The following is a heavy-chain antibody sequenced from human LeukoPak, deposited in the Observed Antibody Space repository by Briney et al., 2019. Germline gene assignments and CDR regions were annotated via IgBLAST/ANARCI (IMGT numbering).Heavy chain of an antibody. CDR1: GGSFSGYY. J-gene: IGHJ3*02. CDR3: ARYTRKFFELLLRRFPHHDSFDI. Sequence: SETLSLTCAVYGGSFSGYYWSWIRQPPGKGLEWIGEINHSGSTNYNPSLKSRVTISVDTSKNQFSLKLSSVTAADTAVYYCARYTRKFFELLLRRFPHHDSFDILGQGTIVTVSS. D-gene: IGHD3-3*01. CDR2: INHSGST. V-gene: IGHV4-34*01.